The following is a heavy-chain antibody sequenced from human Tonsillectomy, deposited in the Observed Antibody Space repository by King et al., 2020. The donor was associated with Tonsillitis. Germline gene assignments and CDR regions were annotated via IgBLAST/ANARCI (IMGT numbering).Heavy chain of an antibody. V-gene: IGHV4-59*01. CDR3: ARGPDCGGDCYRGFDY. J-gene: IGHJ4*02. D-gene: IGHD2-21*02. CDR1: GGSISSYY. Sequence: QLQESGPGLVKPSETLSLTCTVSGGSISSYYWSWIRQPPGKGLEWIGYIYYSGRTNYNPSLTSRVTISVATSKNQFSLKLSSVTAADTAVYYCARGPDCGGDCYRGFDYWGQGTLVTVSS. CDR2: IYYSGRT.